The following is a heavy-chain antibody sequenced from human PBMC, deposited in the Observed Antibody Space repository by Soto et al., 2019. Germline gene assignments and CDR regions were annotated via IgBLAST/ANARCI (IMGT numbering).Heavy chain of an antibody. J-gene: IGHJ4*02. CDR2: ISGSGGST. Sequence: GGSLRLSCAASGFTFSNYAMSWVRQAPGKGLEWVSGISGSGGSTYYADSVKGRFTISRDNSKNTLYLQVNGLRAEDTAVYYCATEIDFWSGYFHYFDYWGQGTLVTVSS. CDR1: GFTFSNYA. V-gene: IGHV3-23*01. CDR3: ATEIDFWSGYFHYFDY. D-gene: IGHD3-3*01.